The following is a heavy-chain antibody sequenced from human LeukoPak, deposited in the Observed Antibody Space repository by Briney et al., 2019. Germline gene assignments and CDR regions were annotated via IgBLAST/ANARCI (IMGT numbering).Heavy chain of an antibody. Sequence: GSLSLSCAASGFTFSDYGMHWVHQAPGRGLEWVAIVSYDGSKKYYADSVKGRFTISRDNSKNTLSLQMSSLRLEDTAVYFCAKINGVARATGGAFDLWGQGTMVTVSS. CDR1: GFTFSDYG. J-gene: IGHJ3*01. V-gene: IGHV3-30*18. D-gene: IGHD2-8*01. CDR2: VSYDGSKK. CDR3: AKINGVARATGGAFDL.